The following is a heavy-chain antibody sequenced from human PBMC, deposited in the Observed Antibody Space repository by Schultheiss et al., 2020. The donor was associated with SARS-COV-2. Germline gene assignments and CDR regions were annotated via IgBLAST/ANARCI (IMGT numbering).Heavy chain of an antibody. CDR2: IYYSGST. J-gene: IGHJ4*02. V-gene: IGHV4-59*12. D-gene: IGHD3-22*01. CDR3: ARVEGGYYDSSGYYDPSFDY. CDR1: GGSISSYY. Sequence: SETLSLTCTVSGGSISSYYWSWIRQPPGKGLEWIGYIYYSGSTNYNPSLKSRVTISVDTSKNQFSLKLSSVTAADTAVYYCARVEGGYYDSSGYYDPSFDYWGQGTLVTVSS.